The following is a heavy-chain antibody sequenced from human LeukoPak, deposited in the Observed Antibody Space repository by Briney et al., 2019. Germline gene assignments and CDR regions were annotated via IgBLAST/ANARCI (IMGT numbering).Heavy chain of an antibody. D-gene: IGHD4-23*01. Sequence: PGGSLRLSCVASGFTFSSYSMNWVRQAPGKGLEWVSYISSSGSTIYYADSVKGRFTISRDNAKNSLYLQMNSLRAEDTAVYYCARDAEHDYGGKGWFDPWGQGTLVTVSS. CDR2: ISSSGSTI. CDR3: ARDAEHDYGGKGWFDP. V-gene: IGHV3-48*04. J-gene: IGHJ5*02. CDR1: GFTFSSYS.